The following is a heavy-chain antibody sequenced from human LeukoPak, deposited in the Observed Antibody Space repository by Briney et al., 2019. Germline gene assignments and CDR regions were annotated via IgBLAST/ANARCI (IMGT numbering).Heavy chain of an antibody. D-gene: IGHD5-24*01. Sequence: SETLSLTCTVSGGSISSVDYYWSWIRQPPGKGLEWIGYIYYSGSTNFNPSLKSRVIMSVDTSKNQLSLRLSSVTAADTAVYYCARYLRDGYTYYFDYWGQGTLVTVSS. V-gene: IGHV4-30-4*01. CDR2: IYYSGST. J-gene: IGHJ4*02. CDR3: ARYLRDGYTYYFDY. CDR1: GGSISSVDYY.